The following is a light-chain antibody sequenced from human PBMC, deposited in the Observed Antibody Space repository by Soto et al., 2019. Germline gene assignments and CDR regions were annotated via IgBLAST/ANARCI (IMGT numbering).Light chain of an antibody. CDR2: GVS. Sequence: QSVLTQPASVSGSPGQSITISCSGTSSDVGGYNYVSWYQQHPGKAPKLMIYGVSNRPSGVSDRFSGAKSGNAASLTISGLHADDEADYYCSSYTSSTAYVFGTGTKVTVL. CDR3: SSYTSSTAYV. J-gene: IGLJ1*01. CDR1: SSDVGGYNY. V-gene: IGLV2-14*01.